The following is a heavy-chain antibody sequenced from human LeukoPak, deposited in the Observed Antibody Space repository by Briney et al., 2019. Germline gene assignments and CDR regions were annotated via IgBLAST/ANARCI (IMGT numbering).Heavy chain of an antibody. CDR2: ISWNSGSI. J-gene: IGHJ4*02. CDR3: AKDCRPGVGGGVDY. Sequence: PGGSLRLSCAASGFTFDDYAMHWVRQAPGKGLEWVSGISWNSGSIGYADSVKGRFTISRDNAKNSLYLQMNSLRAEDTALYYCAKDCRPGVGGGVDYWGQGTLVTVSS. CDR1: GFTFDDYA. D-gene: IGHD1-26*01. V-gene: IGHV3-9*01.